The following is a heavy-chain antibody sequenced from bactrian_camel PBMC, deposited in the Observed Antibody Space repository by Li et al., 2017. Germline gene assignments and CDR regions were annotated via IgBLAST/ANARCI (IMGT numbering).Heavy chain of an antibody. Sequence: DVQLVESGGGLVQPGGSLRLSCAASGFTFSSYYMSWVRQAPGKVREPVATIDSYGTTTYADSVKGRFTISSDNAENTLYLQMNSLKSEDTARYYCAVGMRTSGTCCVGGYYCHRARFDSWGQGTQVTVS. CDR3: AVGMRTSGTCCVGGYYCHRARFDS. V-gene: IGHV3S67*01. D-gene: IGHD1*01. CDR1: GFTFSSYY. CDR2: IDSYGTT. J-gene: IGHJ6*01.